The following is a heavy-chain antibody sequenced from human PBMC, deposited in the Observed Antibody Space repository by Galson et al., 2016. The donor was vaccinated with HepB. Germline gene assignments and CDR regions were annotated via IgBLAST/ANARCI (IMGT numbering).Heavy chain of an antibody. CDR3: SRDAPTDCGDDGRGGWFDP. CDR2: IYYSGNT. J-gene: IGHJ5*02. D-gene: IGHD2-21*02. CDR1: GGSISGYY. V-gene: IGHV4-59*01. Sequence: SETLSLTCTVSGGSISGYYWSWIRQPPGKGLEWIGYIYYSGNTNYNPSLKSRVTISVDTSKNQFSLRLSSVTAADTAVYYLSRDAPTDCGDDGRGGWFDPWGQGTLVTDSS.